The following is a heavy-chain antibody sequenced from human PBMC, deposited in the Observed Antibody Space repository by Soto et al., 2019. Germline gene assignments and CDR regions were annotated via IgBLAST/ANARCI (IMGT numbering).Heavy chain of an antibody. Sequence: GGSLRLSCAASGFTFSSYGMHWVRQAPGKGLEWVAVIWYDGSNKYYADSVKGRFTISRDNSKNTLYLQMNSLRAEDTAVYYCARGSEHVATQTQYYYGMDVWGQGTTVTVSS. J-gene: IGHJ6*02. D-gene: IGHD5-12*01. CDR1: GFTFSSYG. CDR3: ARGSEHVATQTQYYYGMDV. CDR2: IWYDGSNK. V-gene: IGHV3-33*01.